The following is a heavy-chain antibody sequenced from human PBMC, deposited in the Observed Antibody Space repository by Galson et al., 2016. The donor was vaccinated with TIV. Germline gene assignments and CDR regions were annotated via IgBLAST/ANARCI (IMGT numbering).Heavy chain of an antibody. Sequence: QSGAEVKKPGESLKISCKGSGSSFTNYWIGWVRQMPGKGLEWMGIIHLRDLETRYSPSFQGQVTIAADNSITTAYLQWSSRKASDTAIYYCARLAANNYGSGYFDCWGQGTLVTVSS. CDR3: ARLAANNYGSGYFDC. CDR1: GSSFTNYW. D-gene: IGHD3-10*01. J-gene: IGHJ4*02. V-gene: IGHV5-51*03. CDR2: IHLRDLET.